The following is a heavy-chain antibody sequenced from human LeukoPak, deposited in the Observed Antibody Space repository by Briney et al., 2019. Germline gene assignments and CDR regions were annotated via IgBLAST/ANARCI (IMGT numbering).Heavy chain of an antibody. J-gene: IGHJ5*02. CDR2: ITPIFGTA. CDR1: GATFTSYA. Sequence: ASVKLSCKASGATFTSYAISWMRHAPGQGLELMGGITPIFGTANYAQKFQGRVTITADESTSTAYMELSSLRSEDTAVYYCARAAGTFWRWFDPWGQGTLVTVSS. CDR3: ARAAGTFWRWFDP. D-gene: IGHD6-13*01. V-gene: IGHV1-69*13.